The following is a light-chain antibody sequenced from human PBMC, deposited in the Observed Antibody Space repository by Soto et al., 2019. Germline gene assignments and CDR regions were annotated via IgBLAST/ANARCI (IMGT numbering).Light chain of an antibody. CDR1: HSVSSIY. CDR2: GAS. J-gene: IGKJ1*01. Sequence: EIVLTQSPGTLSLSPGERATLSCRASHSVSSIYLAWYQQKPGQAPRLLIYGASSRATGIPDRFSGSGSGTDFTLTISRLEPEDFAVYYCQQYGSSPRTFGQGTKVEIK. CDR3: QQYGSSPRT. V-gene: IGKV3-20*01.